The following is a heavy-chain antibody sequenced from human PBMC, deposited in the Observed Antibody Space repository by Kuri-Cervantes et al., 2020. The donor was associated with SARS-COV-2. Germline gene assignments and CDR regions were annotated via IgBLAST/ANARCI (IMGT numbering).Heavy chain of an antibody. CDR3: AKERGESSGRHSWNWYFDL. D-gene: IGHD3-22*01. J-gene: IGHJ2*01. CDR1: GFAFSSYA. V-gene: IGHV3-23*01. Sequence: GESLKISCAASGFAFSSYAMSWVRQAPGKGLEWVSAISGSGGSTYYADSVKGRFTISRDNSKNTLFLQMNSLRVEDTAIYYCAKERGESSGRHSWNWYFDLWGRGTLVTVSS. CDR2: ISGSGGST.